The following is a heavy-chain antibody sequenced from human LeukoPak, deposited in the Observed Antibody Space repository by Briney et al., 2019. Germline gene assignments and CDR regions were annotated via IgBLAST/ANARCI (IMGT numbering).Heavy chain of an antibody. CDR2: ISGSGGST. D-gene: IGHD6-13*01. J-gene: IGHJ5*02. V-gene: IGHV3-23*01. Sequence: GGSLRLSCAASGFTFSSYAMSWVRQAPGTGLEWVSGISGSGGSTYYADSGKGRITISRDNSKNTLYLQMDSLRAEDTAVYYCAKGPVAAADNWFDPWGQGTLVTVSS. CDR1: GFTFSSYA. CDR3: AKGPVAAADNWFDP.